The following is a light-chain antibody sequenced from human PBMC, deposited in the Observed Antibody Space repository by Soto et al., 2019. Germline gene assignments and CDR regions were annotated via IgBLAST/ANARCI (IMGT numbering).Light chain of an antibody. CDR1: SSDVGGYDY. Sequence: QSVLTQPPSASGSPGQSVTISCTGTSSDVGGYDYVSWYQQYPGKTPKLMIFEVTKRPSGVPDRFSGSKSGNTASLTVSGLQAEDEADYYCLSYAGTAYVFXTGTKLTVL. CDR2: EVT. J-gene: IGLJ1*01. CDR3: LSYAGTAYV. V-gene: IGLV2-8*01.